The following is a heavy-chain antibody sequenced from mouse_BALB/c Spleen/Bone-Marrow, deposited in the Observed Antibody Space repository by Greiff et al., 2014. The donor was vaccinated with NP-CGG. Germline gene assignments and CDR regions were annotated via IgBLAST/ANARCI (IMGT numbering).Heavy chain of an antibody. V-gene: IGHV7-3*02. J-gene: IGHJ2*01. CDR3: ARDKGRVFFDY. CDR1: GFTFTDYC. CDR2: IRNKANGYTT. Sequence: EVKLQESGGGLVQPGGSLRLSCATSGFTFTDYCMNWVRQPPGKALEWLGFIRNKANGYTTVYSASVKGRFTISRDNSQNILYLQMNTLRAEDSATYYCARDKGRVFFDYWGQGTTLTVSS.